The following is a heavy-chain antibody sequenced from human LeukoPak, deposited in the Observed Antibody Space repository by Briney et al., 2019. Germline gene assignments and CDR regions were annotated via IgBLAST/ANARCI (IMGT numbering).Heavy chain of an antibody. J-gene: IGHJ6*03. V-gene: IGHV4-59*12. D-gene: IGHD3-9*01. CDR2: IYYSGST. CDR1: GGSISSYY. Sequence: SETLSLTCTVSGGSISSYYWSWIRQPPGKGLEWIGYIYYSGSTNYNPSLKSRVTISVDTSKNQFSLKLSSVTAADTAVYYCARERGQYDTLTGYSSYYYYYYMDVWGKGTTVTISS. CDR3: ARERGQYDTLTGYSSYYYYYYMDV.